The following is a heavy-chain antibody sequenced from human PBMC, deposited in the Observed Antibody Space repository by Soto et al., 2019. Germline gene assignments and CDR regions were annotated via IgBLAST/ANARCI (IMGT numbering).Heavy chain of an antibody. CDR2: SYNEFT. Sequence: EVQLVESGGGLVQPGGSLRLSCVASGFTITEIYMNWVRQAPGKGLEWVSVSYNEFTDYADSVRGRFSISTDSSRNALYLQMNSLRAEDSAVYYCVREPRYCSDGSCSIMGDAFDIWGQGTMVTVSS. J-gene: IGHJ3*02. D-gene: IGHD2-15*01. CDR1: GFTITEIY. V-gene: IGHV3-66*01. CDR3: VREPRYCSDGSCSIMGDAFDI.